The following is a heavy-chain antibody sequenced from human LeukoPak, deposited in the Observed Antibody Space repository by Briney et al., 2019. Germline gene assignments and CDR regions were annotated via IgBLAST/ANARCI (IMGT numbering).Heavy chain of an antibody. V-gene: IGHV3-7*03. CDR2: INHNGNVN. D-gene: IGHD3-16*01. J-gene: IGHJ6*02. CDR3: ARGGGLDV. CDR1: GFTFTSYA. Sequence: GGSLRLSCAASGFTFTSYAMNWARQAPGKGLEWVASINHNGNVNYYVDSVKGRFTISRDNAKNSLYLQMSNLRAEDTAVYFCARGGGLDVWGQGATVTVSS.